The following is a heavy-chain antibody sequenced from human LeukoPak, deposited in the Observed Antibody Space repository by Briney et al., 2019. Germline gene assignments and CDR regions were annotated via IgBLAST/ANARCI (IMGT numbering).Heavy chain of an antibody. Sequence: SETLSLTCTVSGGSISIYCWTWIRQPPGKGLEWIGYIYYSGSTNYNPSLKSRVTISVDTSKNQFSLNLSSVTAADTAVYYCARLRSSSWLLIDYWGQGTLVTVSS. J-gene: IGHJ4*02. CDR2: IYYSGST. D-gene: IGHD6-13*01. V-gene: IGHV4-59*08. CDR1: GGSISIYC. CDR3: ARLRSSSWLLIDY.